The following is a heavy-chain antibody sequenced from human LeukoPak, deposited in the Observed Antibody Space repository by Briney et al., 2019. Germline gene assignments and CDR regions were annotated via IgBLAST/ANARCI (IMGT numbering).Heavy chain of an antibody. CDR3: AKGGVGVVPAVDY. V-gene: IGHV3-23*01. CDR1: GFTFSSYG. Sequence: GGSLRLSCAASGFTFSSYGMSWVRQAPGKGLEWVSAISGSGGSTYYADSVKGRFTISRDNSKNTPYLQMNSLRAEDTAVYYRAKGGVGVVPAVDYWGQGTLVTVSS. D-gene: IGHD2-2*01. J-gene: IGHJ4*02. CDR2: ISGSGGST.